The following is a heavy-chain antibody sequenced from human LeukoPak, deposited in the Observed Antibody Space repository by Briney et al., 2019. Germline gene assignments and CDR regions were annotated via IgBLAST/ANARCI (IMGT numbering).Heavy chain of an antibody. J-gene: IGHJ3*02. V-gene: IGHV4-4*02. Sequence: PSGTLSLTCAVSGGSISSSNWWCWVRQPPGKGLEWIGEIYHSGTTNYNPSLKSRVTISIDNSKNQFSLKLSSVTAADTAVYYCAKCRGGDCYGTFDIWGQGKMVTVSS. D-gene: IGHD2-21*02. CDR3: AKCRGGDCYGTFDI. CDR2: IYHSGTT. CDR1: GGSISSSNW.